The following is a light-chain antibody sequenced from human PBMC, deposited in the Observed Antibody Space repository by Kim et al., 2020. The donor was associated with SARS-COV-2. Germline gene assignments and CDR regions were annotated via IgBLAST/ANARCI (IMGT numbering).Light chain of an antibody. CDR1: HRVGINF. Sequence: SRGQTAPLSSRASHRVGINFLGCYQQKPGPPPRLLIYSTSDRATGIPDRFSGSGSGTDFALTISRLEPEDFAVYYCQQYGSTPFTFGQGTRLEIK. V-gene: IGKV3-20*01. J-gene: IGKJ5*01. CDR2: STS. CDR3: QQYGSTPFT.